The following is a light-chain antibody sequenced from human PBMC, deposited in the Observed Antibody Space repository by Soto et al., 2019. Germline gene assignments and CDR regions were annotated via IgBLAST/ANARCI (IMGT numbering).Light chain of an antibody. J-gene: IGKJ1*01. CDR1: QGISSY. CDR3: QQSYSTLWGT. V-gene: IGKV1-39*01. Sequence: IQLTQSPSALSASVGDRVTITFRASQGISSYLAWYQQKPGKSPKLVIYAASSLQSGVPSRFSGSGSGTDFTLTISGLQHEDFATYYCQQSYSTLWGTCGQGTKVDIK. CDR2: AAS.